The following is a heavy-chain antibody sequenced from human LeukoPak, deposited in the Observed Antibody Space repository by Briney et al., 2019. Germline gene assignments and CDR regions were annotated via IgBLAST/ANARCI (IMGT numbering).Heavy chain of an antibody. CDR2: IYYSGST. V-gene: IGHV4-59*01. D-gene: IGHD3-10*01. J-gene: IGHJ4*02. Sequence: SETLSLTCTVSGGSISSYYWSWIRQPPGKGLEWIGYIYYSGSTNYNPSLKSRVTISVNTSKNQFSLKLSSVTAADTAVYYCARARRYYGPYLDYWGQGTLVTVSS. CDR1: GGSISSYY. CDR3: ARARRYYGPYLDY.